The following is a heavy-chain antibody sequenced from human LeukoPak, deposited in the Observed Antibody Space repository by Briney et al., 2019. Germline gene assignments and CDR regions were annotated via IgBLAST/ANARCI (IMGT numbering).Heavy chain of an antibody. D-gene: IGHD5-18*01. CDR1: GGSISSYY. J-gene: IGHJ4*02. CDR3: AREAGYSYGSHYFDS. CDR2: IYYSGST. V-gene: IGHV4-59*01. Sequence: SETLSLTCTVSGGSISSYYWSWIRQPPGKGLEWIGYIYYSGSTNYNPSLKSRVTISVDTSKNQFSLKLSSVTAADTAVYYCAREAGYSYGSHYFDSWGQGALVTVSS.